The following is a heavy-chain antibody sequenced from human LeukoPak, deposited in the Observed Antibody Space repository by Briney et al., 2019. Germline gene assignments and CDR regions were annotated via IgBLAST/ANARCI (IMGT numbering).Heavy chain of an antibody. CDR3: AKDAEGVVVTIFDY. D-gene: IGHD3-22*01. CDR2: ISGSGGST. J-gene: IGHJ4*02. Sequence: GSLRLSCAASGFTFSSYGMSWVRQAPGKRLEWVSAISGSGGSTYYADSVKGRFTISRDNSKNTLYLQMNSLRAEDTAVYYCAKDAEGVVVTIFDYWGQGTLVTVSS. V-gene: IGHV3-23*01. CDR1: GFTFSSYG.